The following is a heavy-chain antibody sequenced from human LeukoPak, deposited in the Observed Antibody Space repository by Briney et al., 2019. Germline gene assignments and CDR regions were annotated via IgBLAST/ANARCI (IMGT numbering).Heavy chain of an antibody. CDR2: IDASGNP. Sequence: PSQTLSLTCTVSGDSISSGTYYWSWIRQPAGKGLEWIGRIDASGNPNYNPSLRSRLTMSVDTSKNQFSLNLRFVTAADTTVFYCARGFEYSTSSRLGYYYFYMDVWGIGTTVTVSS. CDR3: ARGFEYSTSSRLGYYYFYMDV. V-gene: IGHV4-61*02. J-gene: IGHJ6*03. D-gene: IGHD6-6*01. CDR1: GDSISSGTYY.